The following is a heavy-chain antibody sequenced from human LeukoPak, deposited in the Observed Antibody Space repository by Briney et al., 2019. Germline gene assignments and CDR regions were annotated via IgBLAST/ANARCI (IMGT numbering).Heavy chain of an antibody. V-gene: IGHV4-34*01. J-gene: IGHJ6*03. CDR2: INHSGST. Sequence: SETLSLTCAVYGGSFSGYYWSWIRQPPGKGLEWIGEINHSGSTNYNPSLKSRVTISVDTSKNQFSLKLSSVTAADTAVYYCARGYDFWSGYYLYYYYYMDVWGKGTTVTVSS. D-gene: IGHD3-3*01. CDR3: ARGYDFWSGYYLYYYYYMDV. CDR1: GGSFSGYY.